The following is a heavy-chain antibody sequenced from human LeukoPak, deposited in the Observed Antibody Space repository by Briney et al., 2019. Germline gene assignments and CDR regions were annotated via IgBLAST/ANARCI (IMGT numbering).Heavy chain of an antibody. CDR1: GFTFSNDW. V-gene: IGHV3-7*03. J-gene: IGHJ4*02. Sequence: GGSLRLSCEASGFTFSNDWMGWVRQAPGKGLEWVANISQDGGEQYYMDSVKGRFTISRDNGKNSAYLQMNSLRAEDTAVYYCAKDYRYNWNYYFDYWGQGTLVTVSS. D-gene: IGHD1-7*01. CDR2: ISQDGGEQ. CDR3: AKDYRYNWNYYFDY.